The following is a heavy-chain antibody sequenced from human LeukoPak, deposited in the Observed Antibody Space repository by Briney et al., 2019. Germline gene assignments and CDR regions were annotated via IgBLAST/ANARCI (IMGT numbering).Heavy chain of an antibody. CDR1: GFTFSSYA. D-gene: IGHD3-22*01. CDR2: ISSNGGST. Sequence: GGSLGLSCAASGFTFSSYAMHWVRQAPGKGLEYVSAISSNGGSTYYANSVKGRFTISRDNSKNTLYLQMGSLRAEDMAVYYCASASDYDAYLDIWGQGTMVTVSS. J-gene: IGHJ3*02. CDR3: ASASDYDAYLDI. V-gene: IGHV3-64*01.